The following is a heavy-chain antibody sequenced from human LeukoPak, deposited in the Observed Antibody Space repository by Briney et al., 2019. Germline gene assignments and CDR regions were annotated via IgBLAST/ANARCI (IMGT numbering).Heavy chain of an antibody. J-gene: IGHJ4*02. Sequence: GASVKVSCKTSGYIFTDYYMHWVRQAPGQGLEWMGRINANSGGTNSAQKFQGRVSLTRDTSISTAYMELSRLRSDDTAVYYCARAAGYCSGGTCLYYFDYWGQGTLVTVSS. CDR1: GYIFTDYY. V-gene: IGHV1-2*06. D-gene: IGHD2-15*01. CDR2: INANSGGT. CDR3: ARAAGYCSGGTCLYYFDY.